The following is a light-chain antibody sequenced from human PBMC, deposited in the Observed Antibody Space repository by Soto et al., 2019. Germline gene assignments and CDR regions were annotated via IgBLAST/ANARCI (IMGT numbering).Light chain of an antibody. V-gene: IGKV3-20*01. J-gene: IGKJ1*01. CDR1: QSVSSSY. CDR2: GAS. CDR3: LQYGSSPRT. Sequence: IVLTQSPGTLSLSPGERATLSCRASQSVSSSYLAWYQQKPGQAPRLLIYGASSRATGIPDRFSGSGSGTDFTLTISRLEPEDFAVYYCLQYGSSPRTFGQGTKVDIK.